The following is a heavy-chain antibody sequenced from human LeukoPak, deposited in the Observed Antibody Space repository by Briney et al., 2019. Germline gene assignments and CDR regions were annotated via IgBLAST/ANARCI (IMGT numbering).Heavy chain of an antibody. CDR1: GFIFSSQW. D-gene: IGHD5-18*01. CDR3: ASLDTAMVTWRDN. J-gene: IGHJ4*02. V-gene: IGHV3-7*03. CDR2: IKRDGSET. Sequence: GGSLRLSCEASGFIFSSQWMSWVRQAPVKGLEWVANIKRDGSETYYVNSVKGRFTISRDNAKNSLFLQMNSLRVEDTAVYYCASLDTAMVTWRDNWGQGTLVTVSS.